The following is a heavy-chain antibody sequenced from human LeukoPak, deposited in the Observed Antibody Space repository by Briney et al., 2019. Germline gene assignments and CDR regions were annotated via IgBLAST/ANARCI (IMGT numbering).Heavy chain of an antibody. V-gene: IGHV3-66*02. Sequence: GGSLRLSCAASGFTFSSYAMSWVRQAPGKGLEWVSVIQNGGSTYYADSVKGRFTISRDNSKNTLFLQMNSLRAEDTAVYYCARGGAFDIWGQGTMVTVSS. J-gene: IGHJ3*02. CDR3: ARGGAFDI. CDR2: IQNGGST. CDR1: GFTFSSYA.